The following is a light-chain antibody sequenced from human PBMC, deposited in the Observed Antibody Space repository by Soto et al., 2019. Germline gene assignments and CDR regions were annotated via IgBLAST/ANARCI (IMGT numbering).Light chain of an antibody. Sequence: EIVLTQSPGTVSLSPGERATLSCRASQCVSSSYLAWYQQKPGQSPRLLIYGASSRATGIPDRFSGSGSGTDFTLTISRLEPEDFAVYYCQQYGSSPKTFGQGTNVDIK. CDR3: QQYGSSPKT. J-gene: IGKJ1*01. CDR1: QCVSSSY. V-gene: IGKV3-20*01. CDR2: GAS.